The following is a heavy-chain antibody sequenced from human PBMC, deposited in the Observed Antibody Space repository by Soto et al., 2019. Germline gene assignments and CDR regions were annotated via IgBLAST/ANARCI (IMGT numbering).Heavy chain of an antibody. D-gene: IGHD3-3*01. CDR1: GFTSSSYA. CDR2: ISYDGSNK. CDR3: ARNLYDFWSGYHDY. Sequence: PGGSLRLSCAASGFTSSSYAMHWVRQAPGKGLEWVAVISYDGSNKYYADSVKGRFTISRDNSKNTLYLQMNSLRAEDTAVYYCARNLYDFWSGYHDYWGQGTLVTVSS. J-gene: IGHJ4*02. V-gene: IGHV3-30-3*01.